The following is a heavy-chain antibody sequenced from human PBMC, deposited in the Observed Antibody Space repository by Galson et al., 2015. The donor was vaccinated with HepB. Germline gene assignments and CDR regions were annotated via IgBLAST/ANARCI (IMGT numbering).Heavy chain of an antibody. D-gene: IGHD2-2*01. CDR2: INPNSGGT. J-gene: IGHJ6*03. Sequence: SVKVSCKASGYTFTGYYMHWVRQAPGQGLEWMGWINPNSGGTNYAQKFQGRVTMTRDTSISTAYMELSRLRSDDTAVYYCARDLGYCSSTSCYRSYYYYYYMDVWGKGTTVTVSS. V-gene: IGHV1-2*02. CDR3: ARDLGYCSSTSCYRSYYYYYYMDV. CDR1: GYTFTGYY.